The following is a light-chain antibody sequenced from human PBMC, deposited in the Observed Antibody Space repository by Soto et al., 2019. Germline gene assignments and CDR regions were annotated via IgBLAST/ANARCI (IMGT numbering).Light chain of an antibody. CDR2: DVS. V-gene: IGLV2-14*01. J-gene: IGLJ1*01. Sequence: QSALTQPDSVSGSLAQSISISCTEDSSDLTYNSVSWYQHHPHKAPKLIIYDVSYRPSGVSTRFSGSQSAGSASLTISGLQAEDEDDYYCSSSTPTRALVFGSGTKVTVL. CDR3: SSSTPTRALV. CDR1: SSDLTYNS.